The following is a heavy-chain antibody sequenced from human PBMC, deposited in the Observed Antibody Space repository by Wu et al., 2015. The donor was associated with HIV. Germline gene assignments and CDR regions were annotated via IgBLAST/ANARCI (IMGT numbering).Heavy chain of an antibody. Sequence: QVQLVQSGAEVKKPGASVKVSCKASGYTFTSYGISWVRQAPGQGLEWLGWINSYNDNTNYAQKFQGRVTMTTDTSTTTAYMELRILRSDDTAVYYCARGPRCSTSCYGYWYFDLWGRGTLITVSA. CDR1: GYTFTSYG. V-gene: IGHV1-18*01. CDR3: ARGPRCSTSCYGYWYFDL. J-gene: IGHJ2*01. D-gene: IGHD2-2*01. CDR2: INSYNDNT.